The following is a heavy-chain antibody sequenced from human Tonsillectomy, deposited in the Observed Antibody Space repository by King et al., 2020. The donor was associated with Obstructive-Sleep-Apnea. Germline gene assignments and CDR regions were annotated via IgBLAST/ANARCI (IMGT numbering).Heavy chain of an antibody. V-gene: IGHV3-21*01. CDR1: GFTFSSYS. Sequence: VQLVESGGGLVKPGGSLRLSCAASGFTFSSYSMNWVRQAPGKGLEWVSSISSSSSYIYYADSVKGRFTISRDNAKNSLYLQMNSLSAEDTAVYYCARDREGGSSWYVSVWFDPWGQGTLVTVSS. D-gene: IGHD6-13*01. J-gene: IGHJ5*02. CDR2: ISSSSSYI. CDR3: ARDREGGSSWYVSVWFDP.